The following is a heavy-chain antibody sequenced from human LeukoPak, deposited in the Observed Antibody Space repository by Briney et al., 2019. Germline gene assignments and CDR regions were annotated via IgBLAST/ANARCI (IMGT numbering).Heavy chain of an antibody. J-gene: IGHJ4*02. V-gene: IGHV4-34*01. CDR3: AAGAAGIHDY. D-gene: IGHD5-18*01. Sequence: PSETLSLTCAVYGGSFSGYYWSWIRQPPGKGLEWIGEINHSGSTNYNPSLKSRVTISVDTSKNQFSLKLSSVTAADTAVYYCAAGAAGIHDYWGRGTLVTVSS. CDR1: GGSFSGYY. CDR2: INHSGST.